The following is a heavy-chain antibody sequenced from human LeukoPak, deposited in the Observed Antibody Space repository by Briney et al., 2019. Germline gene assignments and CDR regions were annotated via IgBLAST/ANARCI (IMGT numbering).Heavy chain of an antibody. D-gene: IGHD3-3*01. J-gene: IGHJ4*02. CDR2: IYTGGST. CDR1: GFSFSSYG. Sequence: QPGGSLRLSCAASGFSFSSYGMSWVRQAPGKGLEWVSVIYTGGSTYYADSVMGRFTISRDNSKNTLYLQMSSLRAEDTAVYYCARSARFLEWSYWGQGTLVTVSS. CDR3: ARSARFLEWSY. V-gene: IGHV3-53*01.